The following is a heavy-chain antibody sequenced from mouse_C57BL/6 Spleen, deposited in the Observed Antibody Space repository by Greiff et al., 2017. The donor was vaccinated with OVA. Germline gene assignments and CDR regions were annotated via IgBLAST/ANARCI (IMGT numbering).Heavy chain of an antibody. Sequence: EVKLVESGGGLVQPKGPLNSPCPPPGFGFIPSALTWSPQPPGKGLEWVDRIRSKSNKYETYYADSVKDRFTISRDDSESMLYLQMNNLKTEDTAMYYCVRHALLRVYAMDYWGQGTSVTVSS. D-gene: IGHD1-1*01. J-gene: IGHJ4*01. CDR3: VRHALLRVYAMDY. V-gene: IGHV10-1*01. CDR2: IRSKSNKYET. CDR1: GFGFIPSA.